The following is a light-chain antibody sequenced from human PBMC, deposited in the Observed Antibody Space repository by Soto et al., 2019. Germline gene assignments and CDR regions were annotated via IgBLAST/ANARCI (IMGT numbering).Light chain of an antibody. CDR3: QQYNNWPPLT. CDR1: QSVSSN. CDR2: GAS. V-gene: IGKV3-15*01. J-gene: IGKJ1*01. Sequence: EIAMPQPPSALSVSPGERATLSCRASQSVSSNLAWYQQKPGQAPRLLIYGASTRATGIPARFSGSGSGTEFTLTISSLQSEDFAVYYCQQYNNWPPLTFGQGTKVDIK.